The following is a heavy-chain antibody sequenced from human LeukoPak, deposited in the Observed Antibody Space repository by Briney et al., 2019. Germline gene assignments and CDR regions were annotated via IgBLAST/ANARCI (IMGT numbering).Heavy chain of an antibody. CDR3: AKDYYDSSGYLNFDY. V-gene: IGHV3-23*01. CDR1: GFTFSSYA. D-gene: IGHD3-22*01. J-gene: IGHJ4*02. Sequence: GASLRLSCAASGFTFSSYAMSWVRQAPGKGLEWVSAISGSGGSTYYADSVKGRFTISRDNSKNTLYLQMNSLRAEDMAVYYCAKDYYDSSGYLNFDYWGQGTLVTVSS. CDR2: ISGSGGST.